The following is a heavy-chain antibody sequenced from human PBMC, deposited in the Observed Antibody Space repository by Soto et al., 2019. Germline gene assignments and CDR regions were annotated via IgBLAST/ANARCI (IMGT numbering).Heavy chain of an antibody. CDR2: ISSDGSSK. V-gene: IGHV3-30*18. J-gene: IGHJ4*02. CDR1: GFTFSSLG. Sequence: QVQLVESGGGVVQPGRSLRLSCAASGFTFSSLGMHWVRQAPGQGLEWVAIISSDGSSKYYADSVKGRFTISRDNSKNTLDLQLNSMRPEDTAVYYCAKEIGDSSDYQLDDWGQGTLVTGSS. CDR3: AKEIGDSSDYQLDD. D-gene: IGHD3-22*01.